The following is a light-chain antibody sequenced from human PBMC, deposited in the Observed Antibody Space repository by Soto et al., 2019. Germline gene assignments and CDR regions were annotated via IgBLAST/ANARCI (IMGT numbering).Light chain of an antibody. CDR2: AAS. V-gene: IGKV1-27*01. CDR1: QVIVNNY. Sequence: DIQMTQSPSSLSASVGDRVTITCRASQVIVNNYLAWYQQQPGNAPNLLIYAASALQSGVPSRFSGSGSGRDFTLTISSLQPEDAATFYCQQYSSAPLTFGGGTKVEIK. J-gene: IGKJ4*01. CDR3: QQYSSAPLT.